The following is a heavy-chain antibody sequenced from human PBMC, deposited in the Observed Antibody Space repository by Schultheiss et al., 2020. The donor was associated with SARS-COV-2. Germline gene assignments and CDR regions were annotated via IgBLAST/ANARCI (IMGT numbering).Heavy chain of an antibody. CDR1: GYTFTSYY. D-gene: IGHD4-11*01. CDR3: AITTPSVTRNF. CDR2: INPNSGGT. V-gene: IGHV1-2*06. J-gene: IGHJ4*02. Sequence: ASVKVSCKASGYTFTSYYMHWVRQAPGQGLEWMGRINPNSGGTNYAQKFQGRVTMTRDTSISTAYMELSRLRSDDTAVYYCAITTPSVTRNFWGQGTLVTVSS.